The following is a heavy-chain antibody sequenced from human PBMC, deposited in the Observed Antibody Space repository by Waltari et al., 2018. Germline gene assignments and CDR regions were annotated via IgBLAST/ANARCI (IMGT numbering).Heavy chain of an antibody. CDR3: ARLQWLVYYFDY. D-gene: IGHD6-19*01. CDR1: GGSISSSSYY. J-gene: IGHJ4*02. CDR2: IYYSGST. V-gene: IGHV4-39*01. Sequence: QLQLQESGPGLVKPSETLSLTCTVSGGSISSSSYYWGWIRQPPGKGLEWIGSIYYSGSTYYNPSLKSRVTISVDTSKNQFSLKLSSVTAADTAVYYCARLQWLVYYFDYWGQGTLVTVTS.